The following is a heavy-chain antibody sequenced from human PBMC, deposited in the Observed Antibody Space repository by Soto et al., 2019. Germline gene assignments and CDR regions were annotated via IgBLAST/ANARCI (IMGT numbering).Heavy chain of an antibody. CDR3: ASRVAAAALYYYYYGMDV. J-gene: IGHJ6*02. Sequence: SVKVSCKASGGTFSSYAISWVRQAPGQGLEWMGGIIPIFGTANYAQKFQGRVTITADESTSTAYMELSSLRSEDTAVYYCASRVAAAALYYYYYGMDVWGQGTTVTV. CDR2: IIPIFGTA. D-gene: IGHD6-13*01. CDR1: GGTFSSYA. V-gene: IGHV1-69*13.